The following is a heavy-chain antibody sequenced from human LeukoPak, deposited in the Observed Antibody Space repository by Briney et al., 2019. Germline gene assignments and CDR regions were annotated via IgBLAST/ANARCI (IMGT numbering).Heavy chain of an antibody. D-gene: IGHD2-2*01. J-gene: IGHJ6*04. CDR2: IYYSGST. Sequence: PSETLSLTCTVSGGSISSYYLSWIRQPPGKGLEWIGYIYYSGSTNYNPSLKSRVTISVDTSKNQFSLKLSSVTAADTAVYYCAKGRYCSSTSCYWTPVYGMDVWGKGTTVTVSS. V-gene: IGHV4-59*01. CDR1: GGSISSYY. CDR3: AKGRYCSSTSCYWTPVYGMDV.